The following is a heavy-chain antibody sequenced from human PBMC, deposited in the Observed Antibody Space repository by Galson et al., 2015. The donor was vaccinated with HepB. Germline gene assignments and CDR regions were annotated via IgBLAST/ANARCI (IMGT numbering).Heavy chain of an antibody. J-gene: IGHJ4*02. CDR3: ASRHSYFRSGTWYNVSDY. CDR1: GYTFTAFW. V-gene: IGHV5-10-1*01. CDR2: IDPSDPYT. Sequence: QSGAEVKKPGESLRISCKGSGYTFTAFWISWVRPIPGKGLEWMGRIDPSDPYTHYSPSFQSHVSMSVDKSTTTASLQWSRREASDTVMYCCASRHSYFRSGTWYNVSDYWGQGTLVSVSS. D-gene: IGHD3-10*01.